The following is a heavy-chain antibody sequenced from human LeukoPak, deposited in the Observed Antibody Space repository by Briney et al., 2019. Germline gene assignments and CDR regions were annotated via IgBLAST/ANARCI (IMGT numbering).Heavy chain of an antibody. CDR1: GFTFSSYA. CDR3: AKDLWDDFWSGYSVDY. J-gene: IGHJ4*02. D-gene: IGHD3-3*01. CDR2: ISGSGGST. Sequence: GGSLRLSCAASGFTFSSYAMSWVRQAPGKGLEWVSAISGSGGSTYYADSVKGRFTISRDNSKNTLYLQMNSLRAEDTAVYYCAKDLWDDFWSGYSVDYWGQGTLVTVSS. V-gene: IGHV3-23*01.